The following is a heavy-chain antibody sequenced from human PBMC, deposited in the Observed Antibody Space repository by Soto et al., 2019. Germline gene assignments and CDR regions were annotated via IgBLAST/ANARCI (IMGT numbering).Heavy chain of an antibody. CDR1: GFTFSNAW. Sequence: GGSLRLSCAASGFTFSNAWMNWVRQAPGKGLEWVGRIKSKTDGGTTDYTAPVKGRFTISRDDSKNTLYLQMNSLKTEDTAVYYCTTEPPYYDFWSGYARDGYYYGMDVWGQGTTVTVSS. J-gene: IGHJ6*02. CDR2: IKSKTDGGTT. D-gene: IGHD3-3*01. V-gene: IGHV3-15*07. CDR3: TTEPPYYDFWSGYARDGYYYGMDV.